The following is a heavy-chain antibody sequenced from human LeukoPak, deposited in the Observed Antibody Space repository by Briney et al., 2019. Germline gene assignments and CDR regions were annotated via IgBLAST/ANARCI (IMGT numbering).Heavy chain of an antibody. Sequence: PGGSLRLSCAASGFTFSDYYMSWIRQAPGKGLEWVSYISSSSSYTNYADSVKGRFTISRDNAKNSLYLQMNSLRAEDTAVYCCATIVVVPAACLNYFDYWGQGTLVTVSS. CDR1: GFTFSDYY. V-gene: IGHV3-11*03. J-gene: IGHJ4*02. CDR2: ISSSSSYT. D-gene: IGHD2-2*01. CDR3: ATIVVVPAACLNYFDY.